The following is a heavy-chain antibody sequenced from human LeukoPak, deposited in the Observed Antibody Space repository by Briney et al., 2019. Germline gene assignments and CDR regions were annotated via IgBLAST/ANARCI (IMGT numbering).Heavy chain of an antibody. V-gene: IGHV3-66*01. CDR2: IYSGGDT. CDR3: ARERNLEIAVAGTIFDY. CDR1: GFTVSSKY. J-gene: IGHJ4*02. Sequence: PGGSLRLSCAASGFTVSSKYMSWVRQAPGQGLEWVSVIYSGGDTYYADSVKGRFTISRDNSKNMIYLEMSSLKAEDTAVYYCARERNLEIAVAGTIFDYWGQGTLVTVSS. D-gene: IGHD6-19*01.